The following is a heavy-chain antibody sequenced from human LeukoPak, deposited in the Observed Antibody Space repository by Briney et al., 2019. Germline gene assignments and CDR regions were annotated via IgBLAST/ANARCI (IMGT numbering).Heavy chain of an antibody. Sequence: GGSLRLSCAASGFTFSDHYMSWIRQTPGKGLEWLSYISSSDTIYYADSVKGRFTISRDNAKNSLYLQMNSLRAEDTAVYYCARAGNWNEVGTGKFDYWGQGTLVTVSS. V-gene: IGHV3-11*01. D-gene: IGHD1-20*01. CDR2: ISSSDTI. J-gene: IGHJ4*02. CDR3: ARAGNWNEVGTGKFDY. CDR1: GFTFSDHY.